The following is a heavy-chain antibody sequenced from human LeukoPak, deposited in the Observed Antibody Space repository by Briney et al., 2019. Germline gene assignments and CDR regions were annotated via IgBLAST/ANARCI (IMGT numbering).Heavy chain of an antibody. CDR1: ALSFSSYA. Sequence: GGSLRLSCAASALSFSSYAMSWVRQAPGKGLEWVSLISGGGGSTYYADSVKGRFTISRDNSKNTLYLQMNSLRAEDTAIYYCIRGDGSGYYSVYFDFWGQGTLVTVSS. V-gene: IGHV3-23*01. CDR3: IRGDGSGYYSVYFDF. CDR2: ISGGGGST. D-gene: IGHD3-22*01. J-gene: IGHJ4*02.